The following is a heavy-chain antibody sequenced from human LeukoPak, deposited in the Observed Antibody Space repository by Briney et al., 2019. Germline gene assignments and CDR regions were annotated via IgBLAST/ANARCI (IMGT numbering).Heavy chain of an antibody. D-gene: IGHD3-22*01. V-gene: IGHV1-18*01. CDR2: ISAYNGNT. CDR3: ARWESYYDSSGPGL. J-gene: IGHJ4*02. CDR1: GYTFTSYG. Sequence: ASVKVSCKASGYTFTSYGISWVRQAPGQGLEWMGWISAYNGNTNYAQKLQGRVTMTTDTSTSTAYMELRSLRSDDTAVYYCARWESYYDSSGPGLWGQGTLVTVSS.